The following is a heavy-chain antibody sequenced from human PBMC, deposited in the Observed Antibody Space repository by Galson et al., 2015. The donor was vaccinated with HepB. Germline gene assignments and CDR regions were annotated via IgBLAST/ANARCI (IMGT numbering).Heavy chain of an antibody. Sequence: SLRLSYAASGFTFSSYAMHWVRQAPGKGLEWVAVISYDGSNKYYADSVKGRFTISRDNSKNTLYLQMNSLRAEDTAVYYCARDASYSGSYFVRLEYYFDYWGQGTLVTVSS. J-gene: IGHJ4*02. CDR1: GFTFSSYA. CDR3: ARDASYSGSYFVRLEYYFDY. V-gene: IGHV3-30*04. CDR2: ISYDGSNK. D-gene: IGHD1-26*01.